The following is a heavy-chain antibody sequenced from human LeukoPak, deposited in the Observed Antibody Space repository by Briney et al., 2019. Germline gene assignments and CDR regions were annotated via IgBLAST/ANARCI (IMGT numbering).Heavy chain of an antibody. CDR3: ARRVSTYYDFWSGYPYDY. CDR2: IYYSGST. Sequence: PSETLSLTCTVSGGSISSSSYYWGWIRQPPGKGLEWIGSIYYSGSTYYNPSLKSRVTISVDTSKNQFSLKLSSVTAADTAVYYCARRVSTYYDFWSGYPYDYWGQGTLVTVSS. V-gene: IGHV4-39*01. CDR1: GGSISSSSYY. J-gene: IGHJ4*02. D-gene: IGHD3-3*01.